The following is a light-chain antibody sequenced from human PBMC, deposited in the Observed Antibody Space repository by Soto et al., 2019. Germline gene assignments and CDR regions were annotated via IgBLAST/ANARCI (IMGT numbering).Light chain of an antibody. V-gene: IGKV1-27*01. CDR1: QGISSF. J-gene: IGKJ4*01. Sequence: DIQMTQSPSSLSASVGDRVTVTCRASQGISSFLAWYQQKPGKVPKLLIYSASTLQPGVTSRFSGSGYGTYSTLTISSLQPEDVSTYYCQKYDSAPSLTLGGGTKVEIK. CDR3: QKYDSAPSLT. CDR2: SAS.